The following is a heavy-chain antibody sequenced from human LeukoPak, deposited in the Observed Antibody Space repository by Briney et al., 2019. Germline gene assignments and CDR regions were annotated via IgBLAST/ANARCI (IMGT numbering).Heavy chain of an antibody. V-gene: IGHV3-73*01. CDR1: GFTFSGSA. Sequence: PGGSLRLSCAASGFTFSGSAMHRVRQASGKGLEWVGRIRNKANSYATAYTASVKGRFTISRDDSKNTAYLQMNSLKTEDTAVYYCTRYSSSDNWFDPWGQGTLVTVSS. CDR2: IRNKANSYAT. D-gene: IGHD6-6*01. CDR3: TRYSSSDNWFDP. J-gene: IGHJ5*02.